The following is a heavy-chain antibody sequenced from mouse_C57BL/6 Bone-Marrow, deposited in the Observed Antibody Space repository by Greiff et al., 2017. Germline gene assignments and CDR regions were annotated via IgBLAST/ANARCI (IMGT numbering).Heavy chain of an antibody. CDR1: GYTFTDYN. Sequence: VQLQQSGPELVKPGASVKIPCKASGYTFTDYNMDWVKQSHGKSLEWIGDINPNNGGTIYNQKFKGKATLTVDKSSSTAYMELRSLTSEDTAVYDCAREYYGSSFYGYFDVWGTGTTVTVSS. J-gene: IGHJ1*03. V-gene: IGHV1-18*01. CDR2: INPNNGGT. D-gene: IGHD1-1*01. CDR3: AREYYGSSFYGYFDV.